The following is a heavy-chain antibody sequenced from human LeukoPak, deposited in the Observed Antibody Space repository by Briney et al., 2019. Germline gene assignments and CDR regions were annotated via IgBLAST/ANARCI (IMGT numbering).Heavy chain of an antibody. V-gene: IGHV4-61*01. D-gene: IGHD4-17*01. J-gene: IGHJ6*03. CDR1: GGSISSGSYY. CDR3: ARNLVGGDYDSYMDV. CDR2: IYYSGST. Sequence: PSETLSLTCTVSGGSISSGSYYWSWIRQPPGKGLEWIGYIYYSGSTNYNPSLKSRVTISVDTSKNQFSLKLSSVTAADTAVYYCARNLVGGDYDSYMDVWGKGTTVTISS.